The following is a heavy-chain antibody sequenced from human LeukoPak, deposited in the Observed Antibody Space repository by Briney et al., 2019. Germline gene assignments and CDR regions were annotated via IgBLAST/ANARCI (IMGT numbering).Heavy chain of an antibody. J-gene: IGHJ4*02. V-gene: IGHV3-23*01. CDR3: AKPFGFLEWLYGGYFDS. D-gene: IGHD3-3*01. CDR1: GFTFSNFA. CDR2: DSSDGINT. Sequence: PGGSLRLSYSASGFTFSNFAMSWVRQAPGKGLEWVSADSSDGINTYYTDSLKGRFTISRDNSKNTVFLQMHSLTAEDTAVYYCAKPFGFLEWLYGGYFDSWGQGTLVTVSS.